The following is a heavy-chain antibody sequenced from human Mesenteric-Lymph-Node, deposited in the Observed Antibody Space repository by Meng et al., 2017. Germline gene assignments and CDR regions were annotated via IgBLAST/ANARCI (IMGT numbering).Heavy chain of an antibody. CDR1: GFTFSSYG. V-gene: IGHV3-33*01. D-gene: IGHD3-22*01. CDR3: ARVSYDYDSSGYYFDY. Sequence: GESLKISCAASGFTFSSYGMHWVRQAPGKGLEWVAVIWYDGNNKYYADSVKGRFTISRDNSKNTLYLQMNSLRAEDTAVYYCARVSYDYDSSGYYFDYWGQGTLVTVSS. J-gene: IGHJ4*02. CDR2: IWYDGNNK.